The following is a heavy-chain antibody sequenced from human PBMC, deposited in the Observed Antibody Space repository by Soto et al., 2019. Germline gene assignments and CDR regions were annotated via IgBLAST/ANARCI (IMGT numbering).Heavy chain of an antibody. D-gene: IGHD3-10*01. CDR3: ARDSGVRRAKYYFDF. Sequence: VASVKISCKASGSTFSNYYLHWVRQVSGQGLEWMGWITPDNGDTNYAQNFQGRVTMTTDTSTKTAYMELSSLRSDDTAVYYCARDSGVRRAKYYFDFYRQRPLVTVCS. CDR2: ITPDNGDT. CDR1: GSTFSNYY. J-gene: IGHJ4*02. V-gene: IGHV1-2*02.